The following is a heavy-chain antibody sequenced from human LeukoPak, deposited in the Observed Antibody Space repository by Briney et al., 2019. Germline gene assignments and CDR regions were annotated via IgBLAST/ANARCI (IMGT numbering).Heavy chain of an antibody. CDR3: ATSGYSYGKEEAVFDY. J-gene: IGHJ4*02. CDR1: GYTLTQLS. CDR2: FDPEDGET. V-gene: IGHV1-24*01. D-gene: IGHD5-18*01. Sequence: ASVKVSRKFSGYTLTQLSMHWVRQAPGKGVEWMGGFDPEDGETIYAQKFQGRVTMTEDTSTDTAYMELSSLRSEDTAVYYCATSGYSYGKEEAVFDYWGQGTLVTVSS.